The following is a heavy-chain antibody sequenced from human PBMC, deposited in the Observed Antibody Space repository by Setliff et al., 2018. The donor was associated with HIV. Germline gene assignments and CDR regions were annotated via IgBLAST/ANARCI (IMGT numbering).Heavy chain of an antibody. CDR1: GGSISSYY. V-gene: IGHV4-34*01. CDR3: ARESGSYPYRVLQH. J-gene: IGHJ1*01. CDR2: INHSRST. D-gene: IGHD1-26*01. Sequence: PSETLSLTCTVSGGSISSYYWSWIRQPPGKGLEWIGEINHSRSTNYNPSLKSRVAISVDTSKNQFSLKLTSVTAADTAVYYCARESGSYPYRVLQHWGQGTLVTVSS.